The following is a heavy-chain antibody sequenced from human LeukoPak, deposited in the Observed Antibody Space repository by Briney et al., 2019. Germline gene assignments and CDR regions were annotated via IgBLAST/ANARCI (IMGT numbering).Heavy chain of an antibody. Sequence: GESLKISCKGSGFSFSNYWIAWVRQMPGKGLEWIGIIAPANSDTRYSPSFQGLAIISADKSVNSAYLQWSSLKASDSAMYYCARRVAVTGKEFDTWGQGTLVSVS. J-gene: IGHJ5*02. V-gene: IGHV5-51*01. D-gene: IGHD6-19*01. CDR3: ARRVAVTGKEFDT. CDR2: IAPANSDT. CDR1: GFSFSNYW.